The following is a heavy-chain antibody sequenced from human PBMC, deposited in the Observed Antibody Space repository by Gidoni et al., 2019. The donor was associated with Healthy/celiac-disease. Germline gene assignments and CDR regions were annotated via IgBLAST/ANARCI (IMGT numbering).Heavy chain of an antibody. J-gene: IGHJ6*02. Sequence: EVQLVQPGAEVKKPGEYLKISCKGSGYRLTSYCIGWVRQMPGKGLEWMGLIYPGDSDTRYSPSFQGQVTISAAKSISTAYLQWSSLKASDTAMYYCATQYCSGGSCYPRDYGMDVWSQGTTVTVSS. CDR3: ATQYCSGGSCYPRDYGMDV. CDR1: GYRLTSYC. CDR2: IYPGDSDT. D-gene: IGHD2-15*01. V-gene: IGHV5-51*01.